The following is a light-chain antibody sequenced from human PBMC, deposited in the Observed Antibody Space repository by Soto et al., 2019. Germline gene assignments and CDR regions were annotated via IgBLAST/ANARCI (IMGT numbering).Light chain of an antibody. CDR1: QSVGSK. Sequence: EIVMTQSPATLSVSPGERATLSCRASQSVGSKLAWYQQKPGQGPRLLIYGASSKATGIPARFSGSGSGTEFTLTISSLHAEDFAVYYCQHYSTWLWTFGQGTKVEIK. J-gene: IGKJ1*01. CDR3: QHYSTWLWT. V-gene: IGKV3-15*01. CDR2: GAS.